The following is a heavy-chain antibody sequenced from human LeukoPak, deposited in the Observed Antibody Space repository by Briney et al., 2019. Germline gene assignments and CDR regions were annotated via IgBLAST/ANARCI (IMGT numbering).Heavy chain of an antibody. CDR2: IYYSGNT. CDR1: GYSISSGYY. CDR3: ARQTGSGLFILP. Sequence: SETLSLTCTVSGYSISSGYYWAWIRQPPGKGLEWIGSIYYSGNTYYNASLKSQVSISTDTSKNQFSLRLTSVTAADTAVYYCARQTGSGLFILPGGQGTLVTVSS. D-gene: IGHD3/OR15-3a*01. J-gene: IGHJ4*02. V-gene: IGHV4-38-2*02.